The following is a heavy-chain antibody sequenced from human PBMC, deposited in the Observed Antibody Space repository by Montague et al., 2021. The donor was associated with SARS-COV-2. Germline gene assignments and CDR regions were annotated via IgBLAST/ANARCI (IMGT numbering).Heavy chain of an antibody. CDR3: AYFRRTQLLSATLYHGMDV. CDR2: ISYCCST. Sequence: SETLSLTCTVSGGSISSYYWCWIRQPPGRGLLLIGYISYCCSTNSIPSLKSRVTISVSTSKNHFTLRLSSVPAADTAVYYCAYFRRTQLLSATLYHGMDVWGQGTTVTVSS. J-gene: IGHJ6*02. V-gene: IGHV4-59*01. D-gene: IGHD2-2*01. CDR1: GGSISSYY.